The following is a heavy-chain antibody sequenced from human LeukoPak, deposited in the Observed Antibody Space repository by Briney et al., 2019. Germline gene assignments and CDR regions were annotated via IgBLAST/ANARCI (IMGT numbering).Heavy chain of an antibody. V-gene: IGHV3-33*06. CDR2: IWFDGSNK. Sequence: PGRSLRLSCAASGFTFNSYGMHWVRQAPGTGLEWVSLIWFDGSNKFYGDSVKGRFTISRDNSKNTVYLQMDNLRAEDTAMYFCAKKGDYKNYDYWGQGALVIVSS. D-gene: IGHD4-11*01. CDR3: AKKGDYKNYDY. CDR1: GFTFNSYG. J-gene: IGHJ4*02.